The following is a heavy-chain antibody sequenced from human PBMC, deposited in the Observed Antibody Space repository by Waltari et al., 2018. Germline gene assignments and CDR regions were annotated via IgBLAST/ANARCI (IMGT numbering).Heavy chain of an antibody. Sequence: QLQLQESGPGLVKPLETLSLTCTVSGGSISSSSSYWGWIRQPPGKGLEWIGSIYYSGRTYYNPSLKSRVTISVDTSKNQFSLKLSSVTAADTAVYYCARVRVEAAGPFDYWGQGTLVTVSS. V-gene: IGHV4-39*07. CDR1: GGSISSSSSY. D-gene: IGHD6-13*01. J-gene: IGHJ4*02. CDR2: IYYSGRT. CDR3: ARVRVEAAGPFDY.